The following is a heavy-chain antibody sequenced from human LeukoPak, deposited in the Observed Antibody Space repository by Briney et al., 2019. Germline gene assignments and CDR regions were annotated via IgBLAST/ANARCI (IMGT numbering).Heavy chain of an antibody. D-gene: IGHD1-14*01. CDR3: AKATGYLL. V-gene: IGHV3-23*01. CDR1: GFTFSSYG. J-gene: IGHJ4*02. CDR2: ISGSGSST. Sequence: PGGSLRLSCAASGFTFSSYGMYWVRQAPGKGLEWVSGISGSGSSTYYADSVKGRFTISRDDSENTLYLQMNSLRAEDTAVYYCAKATGYLLWGQGTLVTVSS.